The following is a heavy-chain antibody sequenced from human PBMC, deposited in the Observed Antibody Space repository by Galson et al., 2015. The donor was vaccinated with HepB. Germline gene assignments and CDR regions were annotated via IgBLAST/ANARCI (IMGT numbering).Heavy chain of an antibody. D-gene: IGHD3-9*01. CDR3: ARDGKTGYYDILTGYFGYYYYYGMDV. Sequence: SVKVSCKASGYTFTSYDINWVRQATGQGLEWMGWMNPNSGNTGYAQKFQGRVTMTRNTSISTAYMELSSLRSEDTAVYYCARDGKTGYYDILTGYFGYYYYYGMDVWGQGTTVTVSS. V-gene: IGHV1-8*01. CDR1: GYTFTSYD. J-gene: IGHJ6*02. CDR2: MNPNSGNT.